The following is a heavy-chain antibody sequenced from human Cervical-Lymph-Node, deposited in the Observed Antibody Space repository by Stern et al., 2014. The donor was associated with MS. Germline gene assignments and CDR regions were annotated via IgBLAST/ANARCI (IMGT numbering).Heavy chain of an antibody. CDR3: AAPSYSSGWYGFDY. D-gene: IGHD6-19*01. V-gene: IGHV1-58*01. CDR2: IVVGSGNT. J-gene: IGHJ4*02. Sequence: QLVESGPEVKKPGTSVKVSCKASGFTFTSSAVQWVRQARGQRLEGIGWIVVGSGNTNYAQKFQERVTITRDMSTSTAYMELSSLRSEDTAVYYCAAPSYSSGWYGFDYWGQGTLVTVSS. CDR1: GFTFTSSA.